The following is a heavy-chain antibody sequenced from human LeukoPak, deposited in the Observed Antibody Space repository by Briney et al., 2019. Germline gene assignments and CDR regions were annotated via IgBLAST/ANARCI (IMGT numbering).Heavy chain of an antibody. J-gene: IGHJ6*03. CDR1: GYTFTSYY. Sequence: ASVKVSCKASGYTFTSYYMHWVRQAPGQGLEWMGIINPSGGSTSYAQKFQGRVTMTRDTSTSTVYMELSSLRSEDTAVYYCARAGCSSTSCQLDYYYYYMDVWGKGTTVTVSS. CDR2: INPSGGST. CDR3: ARAGCSSTSCQLDYYYYYMDV. D-gene: IGHD2-2*01. V-gene: IGHV1-46*01.